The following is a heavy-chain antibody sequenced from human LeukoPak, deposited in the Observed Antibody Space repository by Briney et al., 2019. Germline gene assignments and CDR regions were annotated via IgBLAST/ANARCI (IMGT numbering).Heavy chain of an antibody. V-gene: IGHV3-23*01. J-gene: IGHJ4*02. CDR3: AKGIKSSTVNYYFDY. CDR1: GFTFSDYA. CDR2: IDGTGGTT. Sequence: GGSLRLSCAASGFTFSDYAMNWVRQAPGKGLEWVSSIDGTGGTTYYADAVKGRFTISRDNSKNTLYLQMNSLRAEDTAVYYCAKGIKSSTVNYYFDYWGQGTLVTVSS. D-gene: IGHD4-17*01.